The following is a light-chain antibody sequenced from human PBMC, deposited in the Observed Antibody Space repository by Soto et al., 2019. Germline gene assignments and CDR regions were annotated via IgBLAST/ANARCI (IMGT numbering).Light chain of an antibody. CDR3: QQYGSLPYT. V-gene: IGKV3-20*01. Sequence: EIVLTQSPATLSLSPGERATLSCRASQSVSSYLAWYQQKPGQAPRVLIYGASRRATGIPDRFSGSGAGTDFTLTISRLEPEDFAVYHCQQYGSLPYTFGQGTKVDIK. CDR1: QSVSSY. CDR2: GAS. J-gene: IGKJ2*01.